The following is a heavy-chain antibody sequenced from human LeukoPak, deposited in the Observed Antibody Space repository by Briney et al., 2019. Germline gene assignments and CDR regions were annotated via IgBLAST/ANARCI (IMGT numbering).Heavy chain of an antibody. J-gene: IGHJ4*02. CDR3: ARARRGSSYYFDY. Sequence: GGSLRLSCAASGFTFDDYGMSWVRQAPGMGLEWVSGINWNGDSTGYADSVKGRFTISRDNAKNSLYLQMSSLRAEDTALYYCARARRGSSYYFDYWGQGTLVTVAS. CDR1: GFTFDDYG. D-gene: IGHD3-10*01. V-gene: IGHV3-20*04. CDR2: INWNGDST.